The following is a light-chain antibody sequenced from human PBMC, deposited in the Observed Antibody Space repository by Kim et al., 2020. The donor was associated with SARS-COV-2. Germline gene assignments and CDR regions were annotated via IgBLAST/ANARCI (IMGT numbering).Light chain of an antibody. Sequence: EILLTQSPGTLSLSPGERATLSCRANQRISSNYLAWYQHKPGQSPRLLIPDASNRATGIPDRFSGSGSGTDFTLTISRLEPEDFAVYYCHQYIRSPYSFGQGTKLEI. CDR3: HQYIRSPYS. CDR2: DAS. V-gene: IGKV3-20*01. J-gene: IGKJ2*03. CDR1: QRISSNY.